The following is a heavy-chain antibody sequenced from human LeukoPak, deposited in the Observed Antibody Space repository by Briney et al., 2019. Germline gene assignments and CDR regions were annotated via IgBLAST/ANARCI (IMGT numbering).Heavy chain of an antibody. D-gene: IGHD1-1*01. CDR2: IASSGGST. Sequence: GGSLRLSCAASGFTFSSYAMSWVRQAPGKGLEWVSNIASSGGSTYYADSVKGRFAISRDNSKNTLFLQMDSLRAEDTAVYYXXXVQGRWNDGSDALDIWGQGTMVTVPS. CDR3: XXVQGRWNDGSDALDI. J-gene: IGHJ3*02. V-gene: IGHV3-23*01. CDR1: GFTFSSYA.